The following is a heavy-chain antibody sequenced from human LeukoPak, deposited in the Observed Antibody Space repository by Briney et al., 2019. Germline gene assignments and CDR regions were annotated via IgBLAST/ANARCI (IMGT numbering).Heavy chain of an antibody. Sequence: GGSLRLSCAASGFTFSSYWMSWVRQAPGKGLEWVANIKQDGSEKYYVDSVKGRFTISRDNSKNTLYLQMNSLRAEDTAVYYCANSNYYDSSGYSGPIWGQGTMVTVSS. V-gene: IGHV3-7*01. CDR1: GFTFSSYW. CDR2: IKQDGSEK. J-gene: IGHJ3*02. D-gene: IGHD3-22*01. CDR3: ANSNYYDSSGYSGPI.